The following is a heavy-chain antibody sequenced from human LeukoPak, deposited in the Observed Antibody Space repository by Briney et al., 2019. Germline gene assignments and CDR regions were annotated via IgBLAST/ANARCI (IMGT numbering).Heavy chain of an antibody. V-gene: IGHV3-53*01. Sequence: ETLSLTCTVSGDSMSSYYWSWVRQAPGKGLEWVSVIYSGGSTYYADSVKGRFTISRDNSKNTLYLQMNSLRAEDTAVYYCARDPYGLYDYWGQGTLVTVSS. CDR3: ARDPYGLYDY. CDR2: IYSGGST. D-gene: IGHD4-17*01. J-gene: IGHJ4*02. CDR1: GDSMSSYY.